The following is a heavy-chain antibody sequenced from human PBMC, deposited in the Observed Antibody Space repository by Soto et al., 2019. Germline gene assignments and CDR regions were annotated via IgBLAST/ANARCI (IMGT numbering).Heavy chain of an antibody. CDR1: SGSFSGYY. Sequence: SETLSLTGSIYSGSFSGYYWSWIRQPPGKGLDWIGEISQSGNTNYSPSLKSRVSISIDTSKKQFSLNLASVSAADTAVYYCARAPKVSGSSQTRPDFWGQGTLVTVSS. D-gene: IGHD6-6*01. CDR2: ISQSGNT. J-gene: IGHJ4*02. V-gene: IGHV4-34*01. CDR3: ARAPKVSGSSQTRPDF.